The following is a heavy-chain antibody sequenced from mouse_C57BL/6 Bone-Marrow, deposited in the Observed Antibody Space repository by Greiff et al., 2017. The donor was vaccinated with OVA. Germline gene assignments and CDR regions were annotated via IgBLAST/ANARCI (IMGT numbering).Heavy chain of an antibody. CDR2: ISAADSYT. V-gene: IGHV5-4*01. CDR1: GFTFSSYA. D-gene: IGHD1-1*01. J-gene: IGHJ2*01. CDR3: ARDYTTVLDY. Sequence: EVQLLESGAGLVKPGGSLKLSCAASGFTFSSYAMPWVRQTPEQRLEWVGTISAADSYTYYPDNVKGRFTITRDKANNTLYLQMSHLKSEDTAMYYCARDYTTVLDYWGQGTTLTVSS.